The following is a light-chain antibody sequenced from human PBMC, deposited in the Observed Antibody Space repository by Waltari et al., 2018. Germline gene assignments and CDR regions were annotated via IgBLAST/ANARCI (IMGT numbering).Light chain of an antibody. CDR3: QQYDNLPLT. CDR2: DAS. V-gene: IGKV1-33*01. J-gene: IGKJ4*01. CDR1: HDISNY. Sequence: DIQITQSPSSLSASVRDNGTVTCQASHDISNYVNGYQQKPGKAPKLLIYDASNLETGVPSRFSGSGSGTDFTFTISSLQPEDIATYYCQQYDNLPLTFGGGTKVEIK.